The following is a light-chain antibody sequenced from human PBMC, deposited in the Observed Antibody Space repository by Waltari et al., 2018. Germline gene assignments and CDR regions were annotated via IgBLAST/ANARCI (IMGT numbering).Light chain of an antibody. V-gene: IGLV4-69*01. J-gene: IGLJ2*01. Sequence: QLVLTQSPSASASLGASVKLTCTLRSGHSGSAIAWHQQQPANGPRYLMKLNRDGSHSKGDGIPDRFSGSSSGAERYLTISSLQSEDEADYYCQTWGTGIRVFGGGTKLTVL. CDR3: QTWGTGIRV. CDR1: SGHSGSA. CDR2: LNRDGSH.